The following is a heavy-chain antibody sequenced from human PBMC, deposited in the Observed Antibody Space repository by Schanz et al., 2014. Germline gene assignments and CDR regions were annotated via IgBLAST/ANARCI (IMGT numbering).Heavy chain of an antibody. CDR3: ARGGYSSGWYDRDIAHFDY. CDR2: INPNSGTT. V-gene: IGHV1-18*04. J-gene: IGHJ4*02. D-gene: IGHD6-19*01. CDR1: GYTFTSDS. Sequence: QVQLVQSGTQVKKPGASVKVSCKASGYTFTSDSMHWVRQAPGQGLEWMGWINPNSGTTNYAQKLQGRVTMTADTSTSTAYMDLRSLRSDDTAVYYCARGGYSSGWYDRDIAHFDYWGQGTLXTVSS.